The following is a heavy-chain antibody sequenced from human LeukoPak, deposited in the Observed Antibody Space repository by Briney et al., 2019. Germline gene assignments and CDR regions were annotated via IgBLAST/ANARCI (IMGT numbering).Heavy chain of an antibody. V-gene: IGHV3-53*01. CDR2: IYSGGAT. J-gene: IGHJ4*02. CDR3: ARGYGPDY. CDR1: GFTVSSNY. D-gene: IGHD4-17*01. Sequence: PGGSLRLSCAASGFTVSSNYMNWDRQAPGKGLEWVSVIYSGGATYYADSVKGRFTISRDISKNTVYLQMNSLRAEDSAVYYCARGYGPDYWGQGTLVTVSS.